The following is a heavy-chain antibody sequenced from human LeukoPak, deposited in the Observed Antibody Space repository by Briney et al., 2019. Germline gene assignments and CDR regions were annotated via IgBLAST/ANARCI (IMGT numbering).Heavy chain of an antibody. V-gene: IGHV3-7*01. J-gene: IGHJ4*02. CDR2: IKQDGSET. CDR1: RFTLSNYW. Sequence: GGSLRLSCAASRFTLSNYWISWVRQAPGKGLEWVANIKQDGSETYYVDSVKGRFTISRDNAKNSLSLQMNSLRAEDTAVYYCARQRGSGCLDYWGQGTLVTVSS. CDR3: ARQRGSGCLDY. D-gene: IGHD6-19*01.